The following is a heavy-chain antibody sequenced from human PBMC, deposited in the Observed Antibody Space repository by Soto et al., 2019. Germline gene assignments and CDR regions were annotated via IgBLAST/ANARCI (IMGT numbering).Heavy chain of an antibody. CDR3: ASLYYYDSSGYYYQY. D-gene: IGHD3-22*01. J-gene: IGHJ1*01. CDR1: GYTFTSYD. CDR2: IIPIFGTA. V-gene: IGHV1-69*13. Sequence: SVKVSCKASGYTFTSYDINWVRQATGQGLEWMGGIIPIFGTANYAQKFQGRVTITADESTSTAYMELSSLRSEDTAVYYCASLYYYDSSGYYYQYWGQGTLVTVSS.